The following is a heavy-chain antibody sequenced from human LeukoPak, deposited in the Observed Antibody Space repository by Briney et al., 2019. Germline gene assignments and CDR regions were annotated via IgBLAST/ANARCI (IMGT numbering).Heavy chain of an antibody. D-gene: IGHD3-22*01. J-gene: IGHJ4*02. CDR2: IKWNGDST. CDR1: GFTFDDYG. CDR3: ARDMGSGYYFAEDY. Sequence: RTGGSLRLSCAASGFTFDDYGMSWVRQAPGKGLEWISGIKWNGDSTGYADSVKGRFTISRDNAKNFLHLQMNSLRAEDTALYYCARDMGSGYYFAEDYWGQGTLVTVSS. V-gene: IGHV3-20*04.